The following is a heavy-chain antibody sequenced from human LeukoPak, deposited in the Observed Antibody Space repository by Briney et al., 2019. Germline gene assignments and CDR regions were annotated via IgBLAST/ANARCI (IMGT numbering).Heavy chain of an antibody. CDR1: GGSISSYY. CDR2: IYTSGST. J-gene: IGHJ1*01. Sequence: SETLSLTCTVSGGSISSYYWSWIRQPAGKGLEWIGRIYTSGSTNYNPSLKSRVTMSVDTSKNQFSLKLSSVTAADTAMYYCASTVLGGVALKYFQHWGQGTLVTVSS. CDR3: ASTVLGGVALKYFQH. V-gene: IGHV4-4*07. D-gene: IGHD3-16*01.